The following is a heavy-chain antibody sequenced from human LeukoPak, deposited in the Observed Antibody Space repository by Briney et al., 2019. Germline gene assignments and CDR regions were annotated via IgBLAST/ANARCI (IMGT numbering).Heavy chain of an antibody. CDR2: IRSKTNSYAT. CDR1: GFTFSGSA. D-gene: IGHD1-26*01. CDR3: TRLAGAIHY. J-gene: IGHJ4*02. Sequence: GGSLRLSCAASGFTFSGSAMHWVRQASGKGLEWVGRIRSKTNSYATSYAASVKGRFALSRDDSKNTAYLQMNSLKTEDTAVYYCTRLAGAIHYWGQGTLVTVSS. V-gene: IGHV3-73*01.